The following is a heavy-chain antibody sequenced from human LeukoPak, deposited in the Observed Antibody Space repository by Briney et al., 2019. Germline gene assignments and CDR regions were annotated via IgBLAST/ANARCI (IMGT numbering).Heavy chain of an antibody. Sequence: PGGSLRLSCAASGFTFSTYMMNWVRQAPGKGLEWVSYINSNSRTIYYADSVKGRFTVSRDNAKDSLYLQMHSLRDEDTAVYYCARDPTISGSYSDYWGQGTLVTVSS. J-gene: IGHJ4*02. D-gene: IGHD1-26*01. CDR3: ARDPTISGSYSDY. CDR2: INSNSRTI. CDR1: GFTFSTYM. V-gene: IGHV3-48*02.